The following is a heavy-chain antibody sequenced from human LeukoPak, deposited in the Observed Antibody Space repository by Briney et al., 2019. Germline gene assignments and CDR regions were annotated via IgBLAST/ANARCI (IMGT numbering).Heavy chain of an antibody. CDR2: IRYDGRNK. Sequence: GGSLRLSCAASGFTFSTYGMHWVRQAPGKGLEWVAFIRYDGRNKYYADSVKGRFTISRDNSKNTLCLQMNSLRAEDTAVYYCANQGPYGSGSYLFLRSYYFDYWGQGTLVTVSS. CDR3: ANQGPYGSGSYLFLRSYYFDY. V-gene: IGHV3-30*02. D-gene: IGHD3-10*01. J-gene: IGHJ4*02. CDR1: GFTFSTYG.